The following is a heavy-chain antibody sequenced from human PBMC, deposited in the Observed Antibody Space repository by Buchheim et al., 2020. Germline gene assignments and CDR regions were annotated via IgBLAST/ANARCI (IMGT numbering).Heavy chain of an antibody. V-gene: IGHV4-34*01. Sequence: QVQLQQWGAGLLKPSETLSLTCAVYGGSFSGYYWSWIRQPPGKGLEWIGEINHSGSTNYNPSLKSRVTLSVHTPKNQFSLKLSSATAADTAVYYCARGRSESYDFWSGYYAFTFFDYWGQGTL. CDR3: ARGRSESYDFWSGYYAFTFFDY. D-gene: IGHD3-3*01. CDR2: INHSGST. J-gene: IGHJ4*02. CDR1: GGSFSGYY.